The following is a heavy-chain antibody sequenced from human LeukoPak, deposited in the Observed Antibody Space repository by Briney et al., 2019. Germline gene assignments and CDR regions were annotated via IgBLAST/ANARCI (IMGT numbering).Heavy chain of an antibody. J-gene: IGHJ4*02. CDR3: ARVKQLGKQRYFDY. CDR2: ISSSSSYI. CDR1: GFTFSSYS. V-gene: IGHV3-21*01. Sequence: GGSLRLSCAASGFTFSSYSMNWVRQAPGKGLEWVSSISSSSSYIYYADSVKGRFTISRDNAKNSLYLQMTSLRAEDTAVYYCARVKQLGKQRYFDYWGQGTLVTVSS. D-gene: IGHD6-6*01.